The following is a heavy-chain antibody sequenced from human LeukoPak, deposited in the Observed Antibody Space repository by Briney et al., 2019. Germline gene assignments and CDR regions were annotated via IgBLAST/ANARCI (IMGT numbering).Heavy chain of an antibody. D-gene: IGHD3-16*01. CDR1: GLTFSSYW. J-gene: IGHJ4*02. CDR2: IKYDGGET. V-gene: IGHV3-7*04. CDR3: ARDSTLSNY. Sequence: GSLRLSCAASGLTFSSYWMTWVRQAPGKGLEWVATIKYDGGETYYVDSVRGRFSISRDNAKNSLYLQMNSLRAEDTAVYYCARDSTLSNYWGQGTLVTVSS.